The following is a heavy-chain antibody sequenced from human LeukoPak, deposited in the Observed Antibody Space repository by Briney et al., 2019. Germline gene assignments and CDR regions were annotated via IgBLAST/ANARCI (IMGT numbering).Heavy chain of an antibody. CDR1: GYTFTSYY. Sequence: ASVKVSCKASGYTFTSYYMHCVRQAPGQGLEWMGIINPSGGSTSYAQKFQGRVTMTRDTSTSTVYMELSSLGSEDTAVYYCARVGSSGQLLDAFDIWGQGTMVTVSS. D-gene: IGHD3-22*01. J-gene: IGHJ3*02. V-gene: IGHV1-46*01. CDR2: INPSGGST. CDR3: ARVGSSGQLLDAFDI.